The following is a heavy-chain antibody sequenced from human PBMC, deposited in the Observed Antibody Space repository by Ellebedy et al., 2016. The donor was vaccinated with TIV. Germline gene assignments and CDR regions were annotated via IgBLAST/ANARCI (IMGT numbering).Heavy chain of an antibody. D-gene: IGHD1-26*01. J-gene: IGHJ4*02. CDR3: ARIRGNYYPFDY. Sequence: SGPTLVKPTQTPTLTCTFSGFSLSTSGMCVNWIRQPPGKALEWLARIDWDDDKHYSTSLKTRLTISKDTSKNQVVLTMTNMDPVDTATYYCARIRGNYYPFDYWGQGTLVTVSS. V-gene: IGHV2-70*11. CDR2: IDWDDDK. CDR1: GFSLSTSGMC.